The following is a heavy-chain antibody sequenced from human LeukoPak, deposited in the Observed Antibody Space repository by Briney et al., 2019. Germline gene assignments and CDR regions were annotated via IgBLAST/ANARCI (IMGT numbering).Heavy chain of an antibody. CDR3: ARESPYDSDAFDI. Sequence: GGSLRLSCAASGFTFSSYSMNWVRQAPGKGLEWVSYISSSSSTIYYADSVKGRFTIPRDNAKNSLYLQMNSLRAEDTAVYYCARESPYDSDAFDIWGQGTMVTVSS. CDR1: GFTFSSYS. CDR2: ISSSSSTI. D-gene: IGHD3-22*01. J-gene: IGHJ3*02. V-gene: IGHV3-48*04.